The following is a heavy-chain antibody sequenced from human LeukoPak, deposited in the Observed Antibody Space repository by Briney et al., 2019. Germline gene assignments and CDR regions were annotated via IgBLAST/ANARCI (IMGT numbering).Heavy chain of an antibody. CDR1: GFTFSSYE. J-gene: IGHJ4*02. D-gene: IGHD4-17*01. Sequence: PGGSLRLSCAASGFTFSSYEMNWVRQAPGKGLEWVSYISSSGSTIYYADSVKGRFTISRDKAKNSLYLQMNSLRAEDTAVYYCARDPYYGDYVVWGQGTLVTVSA. V-gene: IGHV3-48*03. CDR2: ISSSGSTI. CDR3: ARDPYYGDYVV.